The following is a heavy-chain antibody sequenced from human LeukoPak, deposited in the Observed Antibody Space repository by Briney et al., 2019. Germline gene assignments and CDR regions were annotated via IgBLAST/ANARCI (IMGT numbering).Heavy chain of an antibody. CDR1: GYTLTELS. V-gene: IGHV1-24*01. D-gene: IGHD3-3*01. CDR2: FDPEDGET. CDR3: ATEVSPYYDFWSGYYMDV. Sequence: ASVKVSCKVSGYTLTELSMHWVRHAPGKGLEWMGGFDPEDGETIYAQKFQGRVTMTEDTSTDTAYMELSSLRSEDTAVYYCATEVSPYYDFWSGYYMDVWGKGTTVTVSS. J-gene: IGHJ6*03.